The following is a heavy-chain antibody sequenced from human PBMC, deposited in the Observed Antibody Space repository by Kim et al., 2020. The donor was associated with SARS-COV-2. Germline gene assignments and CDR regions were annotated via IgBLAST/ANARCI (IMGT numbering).Heavy chain of an antibody. CDR2: INHSGST. V-gene: IGHV4-34*01. J-gene: IGHJ4*02. CDR1: GGSFSGYY. CDR3: ARATRYSSYFDY. D-gene: IGHD6-13*01. Sequence: SETLSLTCAVYGGSFSGYYWSWIRQPPGKGLEWIGEINHSGSTNYNPSLKSRVTISVDTSKNQFSLKLSSVTAADTAVYYCARATRYSSYFDYWGQGTLVTVSS.